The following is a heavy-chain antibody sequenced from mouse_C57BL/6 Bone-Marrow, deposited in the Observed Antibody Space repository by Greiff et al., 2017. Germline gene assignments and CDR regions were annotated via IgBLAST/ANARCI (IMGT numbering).Heavy chain of an antibody. J-gene: IGHJ1*03. CDR2: ISSGGDYI. Sequence: VIFVESGEGLVKPGGSLKLSCAASGFTFSSYAMSWVRQTPEKRLEWVAYISSGGDYIYYADTVKGRVTISRDNARNTLYLQMSRLKSEDTAIYYCTTFLRFYWYFGVWGTGTTVTVSS. CDR1: GFTFSSYA. V-gene: IGHV5-9-1*02. CDR3: TTFLRFYWYFGV.